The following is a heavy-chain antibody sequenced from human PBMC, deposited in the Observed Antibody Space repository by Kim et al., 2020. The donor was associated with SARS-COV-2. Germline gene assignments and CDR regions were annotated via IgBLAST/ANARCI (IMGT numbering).Heavy chain of an antibody. J-gene: IGHJ4*02. Sequence: YAGSGMGRITIYRDNSKTTLYLQMNSLTAEDTAVYYCAKSLSGSYYSGLCYWGQGTLVTVSS. D-gene: IGHD3-10*01. CDR3: AKSLSGSYYSGLCY. V-gene: IGHV3-30*02.